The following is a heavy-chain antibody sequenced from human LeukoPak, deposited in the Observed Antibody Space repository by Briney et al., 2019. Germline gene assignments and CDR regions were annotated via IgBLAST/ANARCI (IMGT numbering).Heavy chain of an antibody. CDR1: GGTFSSYA. J-gene: IGHJ6*03. CDR2: IIPIFGTA. CDR3: ARLCYYDSSGYHHYYYYMDV. V-gene: IGHV1-69*13. D-gene: IGHD3-22*01. Sequence: SVKVSCKASGGTFSSYAISWVRQAPGQGLEWMGGIIPIFGTANYAQKFQGRVTITADESTSTAYMELSSLRSEDTAVYYCARLCYYDSSGYHHYYYYMDVWGKGTTVTISS.